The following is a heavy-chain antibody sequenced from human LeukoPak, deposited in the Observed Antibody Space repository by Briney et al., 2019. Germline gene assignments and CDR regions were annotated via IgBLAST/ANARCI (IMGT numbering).Heavy chain of an antibody. D-gene: IGHD1-26*01. Sequence: PGGSLRLSCEASGFTFSDFYMSWIRQAPGKGLEWVSYISRSSGYTNYADSVKGRFTISRDNAKDSLYLQMNSLGAEDTAVYYCARDKSVGATPLDYWGQGTLVTVSS. CDR1: GFTFSDFY. CDR2: ISRSSGYT. CDR3: ARDKSVGATPLDY. J-gene: IGHJ4*02. V-gene: IGHV3-11*05.